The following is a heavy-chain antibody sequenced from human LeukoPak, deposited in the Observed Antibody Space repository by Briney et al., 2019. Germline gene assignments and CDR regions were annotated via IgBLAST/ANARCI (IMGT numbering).Heavy chain of an antibody. CDR2: LIGSSGST. Sequence: GGSLRLSCAASGFTSTNYAMNWVRQAPGKGLEWVSILIGSSGSTDYADSVKGRFTISRDNSKNTLYLQMNSLRAEDTALYYCAKSGSGWPFDYWGQGTLVTVSS. CDR1: GFTSTNYA. V-gene: IGHV3-23*01. CDR3: AKSGSGWPFDY. J-gene: IGHJ4*02. D-gene: IGHD6-19*01.